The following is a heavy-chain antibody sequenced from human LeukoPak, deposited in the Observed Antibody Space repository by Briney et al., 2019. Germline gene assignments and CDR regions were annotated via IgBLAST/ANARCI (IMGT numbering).Heavy chain of an antibody. Sequence: PSQTLSLTCTVSGASISRGGYYWSWIRQHPGKGLEWIVYIYYSGSTYYNPSLKSRVTISVDTSKNQFSLKLSSVTAADTAVYYCAREGSSGSYPINDAFDIWGQGTMVTVSS. CDR1: GASISRGGYY. CDR3: AREGSSGSYPINDAFDI. J-gene: IGHJ3*02. CDR2: IYYSGST. V-gene: IGHV4-31*03. D-gene: IGHD3-10*01.